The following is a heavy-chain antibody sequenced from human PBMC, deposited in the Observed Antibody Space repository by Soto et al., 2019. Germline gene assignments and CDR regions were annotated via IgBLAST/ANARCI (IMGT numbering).Heavy chain of an antibody. CDR2: VSTRGDIT. CDR3: ARGDRGGSGSPASYYYSGLDV. V-gene: IGHV3-23*01. D-gene: IGHD3-10*01. Sequence: EVQLLESGGDLVQPGGSLRLSCAASGLNFNDYAMTWVRKAPGKGLEWVSSVSTRGDITYYSDSVKGRFTISRDNSKNTLFLHMNSLRAEDTALYYCARGDRGGSGSPASYYYSGLDVWGQGTTVTVSS. CDR1: GLNFNDYA. J-gene: IGHJ6*02.